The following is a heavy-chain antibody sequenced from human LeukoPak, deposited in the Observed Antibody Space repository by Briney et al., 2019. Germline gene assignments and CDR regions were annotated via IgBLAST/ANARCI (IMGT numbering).Heavy chain of an antibody. Sequence: GASVKVSCKASGYTFTTYGISWVRQAPGQGLEWMGWINTYNGNANSAQKFQDRVTMTRDTSTSTAYMDLRRLRSDDTAVYYCARDCNSGNCYSDSWGQGNLVTVSS. CDR2: INTYNGNA. CDR1: GYTFTTYG. D-gene: IGHD2/OR15-2a*01. CDR3: ARDCNSGNCYSDS. J-gene: IGHJ4*02. V-gene: IGHV1-18*01.